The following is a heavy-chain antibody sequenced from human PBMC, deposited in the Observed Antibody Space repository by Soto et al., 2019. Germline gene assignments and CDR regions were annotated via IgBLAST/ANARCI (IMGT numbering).Heavy chain of an antibody. CDR2: IYSGGST. J-gene: IGHJ4*02. V-gene: IGHV3-53*01. Sequence: XGSLRLSCAASGFTVSSNYMTWVRQAPGKGLEWVSVIYSGGSTYYADSVKGRFTISRDNSKNTLYLQMNSLRAEDTAVYYCARSSNSIAAAGTGFDYWGQGTVVTVSS. CDR1: GFTVSSNY. CDR3: ARSSNSIAAAGTGFDY. D-gene: IGHD6-13*01.